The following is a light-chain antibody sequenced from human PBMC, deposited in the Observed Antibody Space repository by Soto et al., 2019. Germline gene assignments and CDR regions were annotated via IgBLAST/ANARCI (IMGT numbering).Light chain of an antibody. V-gene: IGLV2-14*01. J-gene: IGLJ1*01. CDR3: SSYTSSNTYV. CDR2: EVS. Sequence: QPVLTQPASVSGSPGQSITISCTGTSSDVGDDNSVSWYQQHPGKAPKLMIYEVSNRPSGVSTRFSGSKSGNTASLTISGLQAEDEADYYCSSYTSSNTYVSGTGTKVTVL. CDR1: SSDVGDDNS.